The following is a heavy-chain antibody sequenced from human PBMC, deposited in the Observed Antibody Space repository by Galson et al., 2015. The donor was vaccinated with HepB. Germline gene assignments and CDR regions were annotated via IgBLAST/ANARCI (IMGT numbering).Heavy chain of an antibody. V-gene: IGHV1-18*04. CDR2: ISAYTGNT. J-gene: IGHJ4*02. Sequence: SVKVSCKASGYTFTSYGISWVRQAPGQGLEWMGWISAYTGNTNYAQKLQGRVTMTTDTSTSTAYMELRSLRSDDTAVYYWARVAKTTVTKGRVGKGKYYFDYWGQGTLVTVSS. CDR3: ARVAKTTVTKGRVGKGKYYFDY. D-gene: IGHD4-17*01. CDR1: GYTFTSYG.